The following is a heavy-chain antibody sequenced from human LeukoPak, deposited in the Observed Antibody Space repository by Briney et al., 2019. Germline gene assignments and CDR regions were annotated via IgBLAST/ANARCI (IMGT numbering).Heavy chain of an antibody. CDR1: GFTFDDYA. CDR2: IRGDGGST. Sequence: GGSLTLSCAASGFTFDDYAMHWVRQAPGGGLEWVSLIRGDGGSTYYADSVKGRFTISRDNSKNSLYLQMNSLRTEDTALYYCAKDPYSGYSSSWGQGDLVTVSS. D-gene: IGHD6-13*01. J-gene: IGHJ4*02. CDR3: AKDPYSGYSSS. V-gene: IGHV3-43*02.